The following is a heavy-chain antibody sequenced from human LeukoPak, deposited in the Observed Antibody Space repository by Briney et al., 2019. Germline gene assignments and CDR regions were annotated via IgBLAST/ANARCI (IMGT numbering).Heavy chain of an antibody. CDR3: ARDRDGYNSLDY. J-gene: IGHJ4*02. CDR2: IYYSGST. CDR1: GGSIRSYY. Sequence: SETLSRTCTVSGGSIRSYYWNWIRQPPGKGLEWIGYIYYSGSTNYNPSLKSRVTISVDTSKNQFSLKLSSVTAADTAVYYCARDRDGYNSLDYWGQGTLVTVSS. V-gene: IGHV4-59*13. D-gene: IGHD5-24*01.